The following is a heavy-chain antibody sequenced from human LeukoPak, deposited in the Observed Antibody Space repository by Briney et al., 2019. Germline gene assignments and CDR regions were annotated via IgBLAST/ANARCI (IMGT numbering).Heavy chain of an antibody. CDR3: VRYCSSTSCRIFDY. CDR2: ISSSSSYI. Sequence: PGGSLRLSCAASGFTFSSYSMNWVRQAPGKGLEWVSSISSSSSYIYYADSVKGRFTISRDNAKNSLYLQMNSLRAEDTAVYYCVRYCSSTSCRIFDYWGQGTLVTVSS. CDR1: GFTFSSYS. D-gene: IGHD2-2*01. J-gene: IGHJ4*02. V-gene: IGHV3-21*01.